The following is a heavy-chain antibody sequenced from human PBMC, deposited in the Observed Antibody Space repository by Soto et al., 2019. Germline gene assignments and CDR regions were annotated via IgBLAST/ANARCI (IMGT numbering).Heavy chain of an antibody. CDR3: AKGRSTMIVVANYYYYGMDV. V-gene: IGHV3-23*01. Sequence: GGSLRLSCAASGFTFSSYAMSWVRQAPGKGLEWVSAISGSGGSTYYADSVKGRFTISRDNSKNTLYLQMNSLRAEDTAVYYCAKGRSTMIVVANYYYYGMDVWGQGTPVTVSS. J-gene: IGHJ6*02. D-gene: IGHD3-22*01. CDR2: ISGSGGST. CDR1: GFTFSSYA.